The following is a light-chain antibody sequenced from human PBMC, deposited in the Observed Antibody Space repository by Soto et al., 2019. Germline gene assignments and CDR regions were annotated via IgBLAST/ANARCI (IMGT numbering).Light chain of an antibody. J-gene: IGKJ1*01. CDR3: QKSNSAPWT. V-gene: IGKV1-27*01. CDR2: AAS. Sequence: DIQMTQSPSSLSASVGDRVTITCRASEDISNYLAWYQQKPGMLPKVLIYAASTLQSGVPSRFSGRGSGTEFTLTISSLQPEDVATYYCQKSNSAPWTFGQGTKVEI. CDR1: EDISNY.